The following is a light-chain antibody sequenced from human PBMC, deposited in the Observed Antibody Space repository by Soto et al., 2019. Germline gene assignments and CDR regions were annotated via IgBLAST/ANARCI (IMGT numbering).Light chain of an antibody. Sequence: DIQMTQSPSTLSASVGDRVSFTCRASHYISMWLAWYQQKPGTAPKLLIYHASTLESGVPSRFSGSGSGTEFSLTISSLQPDDFATYYCQQYNTYSFGQGTKVDIK. V-gene: IGKV1-5*01. CDR1: HYISMW. CDR2: HAS. CDR3: QQYNTYS. J-gene: IGKJ1*01.